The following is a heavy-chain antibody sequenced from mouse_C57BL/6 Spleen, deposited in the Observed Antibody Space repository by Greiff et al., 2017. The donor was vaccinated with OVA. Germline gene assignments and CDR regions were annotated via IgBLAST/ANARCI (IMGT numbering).Heavy chain of an antibody. J-gene: IGHJ2*01. CDR1: GFNIKDDY. Sequence: EVKLVESGAELVRPGASVKLSCTASGFNIKDDYMHWVKQRPEQGLEWIGWIDPENGDTEYASKFQGKATITADTSSNTAYLQLSSLTSEDTAVYYCTIYYDYDGYYFDYWGQGTTLTVSS. CDR2: IDPENGDT. V-gene: IGHV14-4*01. CDR3: TIYYDYDGYYFDY. D-gene: IGHD2-4*01.